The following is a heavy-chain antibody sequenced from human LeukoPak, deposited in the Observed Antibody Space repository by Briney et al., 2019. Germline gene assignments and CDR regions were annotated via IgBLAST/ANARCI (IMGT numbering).Heavy chain of an antibody. V-gene: IGHV3-7*01. D-gene: IGHD3-3*01. Sequence: GGSLRLSCGASGFTFRNYWMTWARQAPGKGLQWVGNIKDDGSKTYYVDSVRGRFTISRDNVQNSLYLQMNSLRVEDTAVYYCARDYGVGDFWSGYWSEWGQGTLVTVSS. CDR3: ARDYGVGDFWSGYWSE. J-gene: IGHJ4*02. CDR2: IKDDGSKT. CDR1: GFTFRNYW.